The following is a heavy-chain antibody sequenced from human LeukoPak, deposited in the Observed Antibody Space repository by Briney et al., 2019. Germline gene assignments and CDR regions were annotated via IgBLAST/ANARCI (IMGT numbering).Heavy chain of an antibody. CDR2: IYYSGST. J-gene: IGHJ4*02. V-gene: IGHV4-59*01. CDR1: GGSISSYY. CDR3: ARFSYSGSFYY. D-gene: IGHD1-26*01. Sequence: SETLSLTCTVSGGSISSYYWSWIRQPPGKGLEWIGYIYYSGSTNYNPSLKSRVTMSVDTSKNQLSLKMSSVTAADTAVYYCARFSYSGSFYYWGKGTLVTVSS.